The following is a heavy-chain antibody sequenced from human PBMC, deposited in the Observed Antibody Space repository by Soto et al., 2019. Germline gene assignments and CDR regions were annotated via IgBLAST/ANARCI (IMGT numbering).Heavy chain of an antibody. D-gene: IGHD1-1*01. V-gene: IGHV4-39*01. CDR1: GGSISSSSYY. J-gene: IGHJ4*02. CDR2: IYYSGST. Sequence: SETLSLTCTVSGGSISSSSYYWGWIRQPPGKGLEWIGSIYYSGSTYYNPSLKSRVTISVDTSKNQFSLKLSSVTAADTAVYYCRVQLERRLYYFDYWGQGTLVTVSS. CDR3: RVQLERRLYYFDY.